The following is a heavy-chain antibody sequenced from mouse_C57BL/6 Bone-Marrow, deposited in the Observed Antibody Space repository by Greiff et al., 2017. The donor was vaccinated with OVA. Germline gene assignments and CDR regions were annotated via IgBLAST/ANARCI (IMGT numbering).Heavy chain of an antibody. V-gene: IGHV1-53*01. CDR2: INPRNGGT. D-gene: IGHD1-1*01. CDR1: GYTFTSYW. CDR3: ANNYYGSSYYWYFDV. J-gene: IGHJ1*03. Sequence: VQLQQPGTELVKPGASVKLSCKASGYTFTSYWMHWVKQRPGQGLEWIGNINPRNGGTKYNEKFKRKATLTVDKSSSTAYMQLSSLTAEDSAVYYSANNYYGSSYYWYFDVWGTGTTVTVSS.